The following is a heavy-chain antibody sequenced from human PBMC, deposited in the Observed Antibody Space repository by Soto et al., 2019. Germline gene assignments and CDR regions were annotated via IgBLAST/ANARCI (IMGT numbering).Heavy chain of an antibody. CDR2: IIPIFGTA. V-gene: IGHV1-69*01. Sequence: QVQLVQSGAEVKKPGSSVKVSCMASGGTFSSYAISWVRQAPGQGLEWMGGIIPIFGTANYAQKFQGRVTITADESTSTAYMELSSLRSEDTAVYYCARDSCSPLPAKGFDPWGQGTLVTVSS. CDR1: GGTFSSYA. J-gene: IGHJ5*02. CDR3: ARDSCSPLPAKGFDP. D-gene: IGHD2-15*01.